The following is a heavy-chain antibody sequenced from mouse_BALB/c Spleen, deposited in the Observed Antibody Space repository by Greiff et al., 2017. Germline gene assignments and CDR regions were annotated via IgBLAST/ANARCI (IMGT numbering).Heavy chain of an antibody. J-gene: IGHJ3*01. CDR2: IWAGGST. CDR1: GFSLTSYG. Sequence: VKLQESGPGLVAPSQSLSITCTVSGFSLTSYGVHWVRQPPGKGLEWLGVIWAGGSTNYNSALMSRLSISKDNSKSQVFLKMNSLQTDDTAMYYCASYGNYWFAYWGQGTLVTVSA. CDR3: ASYGNYWFAY. V-gene: IGHV2-9*02. D-gene: IGHD2-1*01.